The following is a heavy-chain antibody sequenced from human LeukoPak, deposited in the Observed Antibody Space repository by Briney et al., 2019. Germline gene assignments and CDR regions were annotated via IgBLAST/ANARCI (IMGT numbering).Heavy chain of an antibody. Sequence: SETLSLTCTVSGGSISSSSYYWGWIRQPPGKGLEWIGSIYYSGSTYYNPSLKSRVTISVDTSKNQFSLKLSSVTAADTAVYYCARDLDGIAAAVVGPHSPWFDPWGQGTLVTVSS. CDR3: ARDLDGIAAAVVGPHSPWFDP. D-gene: IGHD6-13*01. V-gene: IGHV4-39*07. J-gene: IGHJ5*02. CDR1: GGSISSSSYY. CDR2: IYYSGST.